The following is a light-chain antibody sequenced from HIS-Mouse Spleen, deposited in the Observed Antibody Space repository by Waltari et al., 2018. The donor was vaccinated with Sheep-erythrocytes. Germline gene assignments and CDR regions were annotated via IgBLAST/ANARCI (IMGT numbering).Light chain of an antibody. CDR1: ALPQQY. CDR2: EDS. V-gene: IGLV3-10*01. CDR3: YSTDSSGNHWV. Sequence: SYELTQPPSVSVSPGQTARNTCSGDALPQQYAYWYQQKSGQAPVLVIYEDSKRPSGIPERFSGSTSGTMATLTISGAQVEDEADYYCYSTDSSGNHWVFGGGTKLTVL. J-gene: IGLJ3*02.